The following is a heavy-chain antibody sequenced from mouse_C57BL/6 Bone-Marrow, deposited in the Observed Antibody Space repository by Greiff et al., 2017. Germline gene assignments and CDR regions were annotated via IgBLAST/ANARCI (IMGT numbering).Heavy chain of an antibody. J-gene: IGHJ1*03. CDR3: ARKTRLLAYWYFDV. V-gene: IGHV1-55*01. CDR1: GYTFTSYW. CDR2: IYPGSGST. Sequence: QVQLQQPGAELVKPGASVKMSCKASGYTFTSYWITWVKQRPGQGLEWIGDIYPGSGSTNYNEKFKSKATLTVDTSSSTAYMQLSSLTSEDSAVYYGARKTRLLAYWYFDVWGTGTTVTVSS. D-gene: IGHD2-13*01.